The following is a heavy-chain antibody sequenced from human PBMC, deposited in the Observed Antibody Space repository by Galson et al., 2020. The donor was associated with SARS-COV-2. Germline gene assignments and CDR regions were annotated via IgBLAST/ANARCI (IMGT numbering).Heavy chain of an antibody. V-gene: IGHV3-15*01. Sequence: GGPLRLSCAASGFVFRDAWMNWVRQAPGKGLEWVGRIRTRSDGGTTAYAATAKGRFIISRDDSRNMLYLQMSSLKIEDTAVYFCTTVDTYCSSVNCYNEGWFRIWGQGTLVTVAS. D-gene: IGHD2-2*02. CDR3: TTVDTYCSSVNCYNEGWFRI. CDR2: IRTRSDGGTT. CDR1: GFVFRDAW. J-gene: IGHJ4*02.